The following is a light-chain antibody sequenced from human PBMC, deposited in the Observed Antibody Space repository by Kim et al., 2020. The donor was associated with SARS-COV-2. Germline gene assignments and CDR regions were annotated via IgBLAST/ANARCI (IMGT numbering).Light chain of an antibody. CDR2: DAS. CDR3: QQYATAPLT. CDR1: QSVDKNY. V-gene: IGKV3D-20*01. J-gene: IGKJ4*01. Sequence: SPGERATLSCGASQSVDKNYLAWYQQKPGLAPRLLIYDASTRATDVPDRFSGSVSGTNFTLTISRLEPEDFAVYSCQQYATAPLTFGGGTKVDIK.